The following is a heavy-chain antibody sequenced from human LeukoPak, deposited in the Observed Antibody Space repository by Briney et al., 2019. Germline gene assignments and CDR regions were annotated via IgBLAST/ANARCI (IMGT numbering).Heavy chain of an antibody. D-gene: IGHD6-13*01. CDR1: GYTFTGYY. Sequence: ALVKVSCKASGYTFTGYYMHWVRQAPGQGLEWMGRINPNSGGTNYAQKFQGRVTMTRDTSISTAYMELSRLRSDDTAVYYCARTAGTRYSSSGAFDYWGQGTLVTVSS. CDR3: ARTAGTRYSSSGAFDY. CDR2: INPNSGGT. J-gene: IGHJ4*02. V-gene: IGHV1-2*06.